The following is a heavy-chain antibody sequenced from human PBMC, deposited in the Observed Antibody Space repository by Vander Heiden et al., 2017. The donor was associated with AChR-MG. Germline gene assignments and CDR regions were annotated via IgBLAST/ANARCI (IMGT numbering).Heavy chain of an antibody. CDR1: GFTFSSSG. V-gene: IGHV3-30*18. CDR3: AKGVYYYDSSGYFGVSY. CDR2: ISYDGSNK. Sequence: VQLVESGGGVVQPGRSLRLSCAASGFTFSSSGMHWVRQAPGKGLEWVAVISYDGSNKYYADSVKGRFTISRDNSKNTLYLQMNSLRAEDTAVYYCAKGVYYYDSSGYFGVSYWGQGTLVTVSS. J-gene: IGHJ4*02. D-gene: IGHD3-22*01.